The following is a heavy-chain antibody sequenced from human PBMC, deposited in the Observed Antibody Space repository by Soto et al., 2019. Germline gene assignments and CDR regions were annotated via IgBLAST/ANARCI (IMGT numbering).Heavy chain of an antibody. J-gene: IGHJ4*02. D-gene: IGHD3-16*02. Sequence: PSETLSLTCAVYGGSFSGYYWSWIRQPPGKGLEWIGEINHSGSTNYNPSLKSRVTISADTSKNQFSLKLSSVTAADTALYYCARGSPQSRRLRLGELSPYYFDYWGQGTLVTVSS. CDR3: ARGSPQSRRLRLGELSPYYFDY. V-gene: IGHV4-34*01. CDR2: INHSGST. CDR1: GGSFSGYY.